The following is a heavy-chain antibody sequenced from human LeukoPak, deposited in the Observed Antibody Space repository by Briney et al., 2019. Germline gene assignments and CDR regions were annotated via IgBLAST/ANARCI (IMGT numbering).Heavy chain of an antibody. CDR3: AKAVVGTGTFGYMDV. J-gene: IGHJ6*03. CDR2: ISSSSSYI. D-gene: IGHD1-14*01. V-gene: IGHV3-21*01. Sequence: GGSLRLSCAASGFTFSSYSTNWVRQAPGKGLEWVSSISSSSSYIYYADSVKGRFSISRDNSWNTLYLQMNSLRADDTALYYCAKAVVGTGTFGYMDVWGKGTTVTISS. CDR1: GFTFSSYS.